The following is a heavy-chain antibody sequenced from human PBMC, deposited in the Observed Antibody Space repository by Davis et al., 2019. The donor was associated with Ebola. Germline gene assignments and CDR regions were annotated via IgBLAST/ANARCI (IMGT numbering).Heavy chain of an antibody. CDR2: TYFRSKWFD. CDR1: GDSVSSNSAA. V-gene: IGHV6-1*01. J-gene: IGHJ4*02. CDR3: AREVAGFDY. Sequence: QTPSLTCGISGDSVSSNSAAWNWIRQSPSRGLEWLGKTYFRSKWFDDFAVSVKSRITINPDTSKNQFSLQLNSVTPDDTAVYYCAREVAGFDYWGQGTLVTVSS.